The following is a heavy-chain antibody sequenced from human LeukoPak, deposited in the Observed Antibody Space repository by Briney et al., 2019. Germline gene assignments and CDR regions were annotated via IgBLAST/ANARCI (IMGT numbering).Heavy chain of an antibody. V-gene: IGHV4-34*01. CDR3: ARDGYSGHYNWFDP. CDR2: INHSGNT. CDR1: VGAFSVYY. J-gene: IGHJ5*02. D-gene: IGHD1-26*01. Sequence: PSETLSLTCAVYVGAFSVYYWSCIRQPPGRGLECDCEINHSGNTNHNSSLNSPVNISVDPSKKQFSLKPTSVTAADTAVYYWARDGYSGHYNWFDPWGQGTLVTVSS.